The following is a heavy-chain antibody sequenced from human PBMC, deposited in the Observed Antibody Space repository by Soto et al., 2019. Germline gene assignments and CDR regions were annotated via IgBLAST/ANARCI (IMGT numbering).Heavy chain of an antibody. D-gene: IGHD1-26*01. CDR1: GFTFSSYA. V-gene: IGHV3-48*04. J-gene: IGHJ4*02. CDR3: ARAHAVGSTTYFFDY. Sequence: GGSLRLSCAASGFTFSSYAMHWVRQAPGKGLEWVSYISSSSTIYYADSVKGRFTISRDNAKKSLYLQMNSLRGEDTAVYYCARAHAVGSTTYFFDYWGQGTLVTVSS. CDR2: ISSSSTI.